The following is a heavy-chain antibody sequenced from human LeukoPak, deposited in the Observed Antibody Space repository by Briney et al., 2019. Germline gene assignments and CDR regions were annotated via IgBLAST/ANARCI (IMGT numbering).Heavy chain of an antibody. Sequence: GGSLRLSCAASGFTFSSYAMSWVRQAPGKGLEWVSAISGSGGSTYYADSVKGRFTISRDNSKSTLYLQMNSLRAEDTAVYYCAKDPTDGLLWFGESDGTYFDYWGQGTLVTVSS. D-gene: IGHD3-10*01. J-gene: IGHJ4*02. CDR1: GFTFSSYA. CDR2: ISGSGGST. CDR3: AKDPTDGLLWFGESDGTYFDY. V-gene: IGHV3-23*01.